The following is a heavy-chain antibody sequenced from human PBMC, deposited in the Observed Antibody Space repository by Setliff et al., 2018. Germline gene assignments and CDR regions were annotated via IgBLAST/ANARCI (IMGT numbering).Heavy chain of an antibody. J-gene: IGHJ3*02. D-gene: IGHD1-1*01. CDR1: GGTFSSYA. V-gene: IGHV1-69*05. CDR2: IIPIFGTA. CDR3: ARDRLERLDAFDI. Sequence: SVKVSCKASGGTFSSYAISWVRQAPGQGLKWMGGIIPIFGTANYAQKFQGRVTITTDESTSTAYMELSSLRSEDTAVYYCARDRLERLDAFDIWGQGTMVTVSS.